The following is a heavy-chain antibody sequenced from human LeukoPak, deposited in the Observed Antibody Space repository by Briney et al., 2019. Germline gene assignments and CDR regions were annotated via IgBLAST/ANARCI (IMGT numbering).Heavy chain of an antibody. CDR1: GGSISSGDYY. CDR3: ARNRYSSSWYPFDY. J-gene: IGHJ4*02. V-gene: IGHV4-31*03. D-gene: IGHD6-13*01. Sequence: SETLSLTCTVSGGSISSGDYYWNWIRQHPGKGLEWISYIYYSGTTYYNPSLKSRVTISVDTSKNQFSLKLSSVTAADTAVYYCARNRYSSSWYPFDYWGQGTLVTVSS. CDR2: IYYSGTT.